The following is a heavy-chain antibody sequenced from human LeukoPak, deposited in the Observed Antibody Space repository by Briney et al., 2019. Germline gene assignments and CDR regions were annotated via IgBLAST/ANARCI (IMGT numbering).Heavy chain of an antibody. D-gene: IGHD4-17*01. CDR2: ISYDGSNK. CDR3: ARDHRYGDYLDAFDI. CDR1: GFTFSTYA. J-gene: IGHJ3*02. V-gene: IGHV3-30*04. Sequence: GGSLRLSCAASGFTFSTYAMHWVRQAPGKGLEWVAVISYDGSNKYYADSVKGRFTISRDNAKNSLYLQMNSLRAEDTAVYYCARDHRYGDYLDAFDIWGQGTMVTVSS.